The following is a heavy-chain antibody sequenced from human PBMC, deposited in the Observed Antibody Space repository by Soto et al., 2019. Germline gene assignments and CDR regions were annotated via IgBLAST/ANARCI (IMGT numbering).Heavy chain of an antibody. CDR2: IRTDANTYAT. V-gene: IGHV3-73*02. D-gene: IGHD6-25*01. CDR3: TRRRFYYFGLDV. Sequence: QLVESGGALVQPGESLKLSCAASGFSFSGSAIQWVRQAPGKGLEWVGRIRTDANTYATAYAASVTGRFTISRDDSRNTAYLQMNSLKTEDTAVYFCTRRRFYYFGLDVWGQGTTVIVSS. J-gene: IGHJ6*02. CDR1: GFSFSGSA.